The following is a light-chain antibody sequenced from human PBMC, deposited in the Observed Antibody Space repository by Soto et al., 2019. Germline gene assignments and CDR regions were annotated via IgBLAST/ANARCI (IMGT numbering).Light chain of an antibody. CDR1: QSVSSNF. V-gene: IGKV3D-20*02. CDR3: QQRSNWPPWT. CDR2: GAS. J-gene: IGKJ1*01. Sequence: EILLTQSPGTLSLSPGERATLSCRASQSVSSNFLAWYQEKPGQAPRLLIYGASSRATGIPDRFSGSGSGTEFTLTISSLQSEDFAVYYCQQRSNWPPWTFGQGTKVDI.